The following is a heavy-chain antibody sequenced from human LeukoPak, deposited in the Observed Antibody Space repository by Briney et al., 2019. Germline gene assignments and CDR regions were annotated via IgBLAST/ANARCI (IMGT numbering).Heavy chain of an antibody. V-gene: IGHV3-48*03. CDR2: ISSSGSTI. Sequence: GGSLRLSCAASGFTFSSYEMNWVRQAPGKGLEWVSYISSSGSTIYYADSVKGRFTISRDNAKNSLYLQMNSLRAEDTAVYYCASQGCSYGQDAFDIWGQGTMVTVSS. CDR1: GFTFSSYE. CDR3: ASQGCSYGQDAFDI. D-gene: IGHD5-18*01. J-gene: IGHJ3*02.